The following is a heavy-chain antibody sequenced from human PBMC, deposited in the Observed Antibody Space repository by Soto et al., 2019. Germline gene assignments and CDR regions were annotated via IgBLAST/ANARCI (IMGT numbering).Heavy chain of an antibody. CDR3: AHRPSYCSGGSCYSGFDY. Sequence: QITLKESGPTLVKPTQTLTLTCTFSGFSLSTSVVGVGWIRQPPGKALEWLALIYWDDDKRYSPSLKSRLTITKDTSKNQVVLTMTNMDPVDTATYYCAHRPSYCSGGSCYSGFDYWGQGTLVTVSS. D-gene: IGHD2-15*01. CDR1: GFSLSTSVVG. J-gene: IGHJ4*02. CDR2: IYWDDDK. V-gene: IGHV2-5*02.